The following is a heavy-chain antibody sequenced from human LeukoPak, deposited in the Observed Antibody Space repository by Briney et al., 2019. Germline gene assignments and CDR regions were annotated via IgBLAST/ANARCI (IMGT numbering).Heavy chain of an antibody. V-gene: IGHV4-39*01. CDR3: ARLMITCGGVIVIPVPDY. D-gene: IGHD3-16*02. Sequence: PSETLSLTCTVSGGSISSSSYYWGWIRQPPGKGLEWIGSIYYSGSTYYNPSLKSRVTISVDTSKNQFSLKLSSVTAADTAVYYCARLMITCGGVIVIPVPDYWGQGTLVTVSS. CDR2: IYYSGST. CDR1: GGSISSSSYY. J-gene: IGHJ4*02.